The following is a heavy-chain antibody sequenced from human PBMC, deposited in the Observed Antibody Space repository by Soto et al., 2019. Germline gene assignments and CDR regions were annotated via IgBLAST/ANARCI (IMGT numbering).Heavy chain of an antibody. J-gene: IGHJ4*02. CDR2: INSDGSST. CDR3: ARELHYYGSGSPTDY. D-gene: IGHD3-10*01. Sequence: GGSLRLSCAASGFTFSSYWMHWVRQAPGKGLVWVSRINSDGSSTSYADSVKGRFTISRDNAKNTLYLQMNSLRAEDTAVYYCARELHYYGSGSPTDYWGQGTLVTVSS. CDR1: GFTFSSYW. V-gene: IGHV3-74*01.